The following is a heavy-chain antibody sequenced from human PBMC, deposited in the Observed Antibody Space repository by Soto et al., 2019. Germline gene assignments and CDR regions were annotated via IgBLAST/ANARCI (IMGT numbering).Heavy chain of an antibody. V-gene: IGHV3-48*02. CDR1: GFTFSSYS. J-gene: IGHJ6*02. Sequence: EVQLVESGGGLVQPGGSLRLSCAASGFTFSSYSMNWVRQAPGKGLEWVSYISSSSSTIYYADSVKGRFTISRDNAKNSLYLQMNSLRDEDTAVYYCARVMVVEGYYYGMDVWGQGTTVTVSS. D-gene: IGHD2-15*01. CDR3: ARVMVVEGYYYGMDV. CDR2: ISSSSSTI.